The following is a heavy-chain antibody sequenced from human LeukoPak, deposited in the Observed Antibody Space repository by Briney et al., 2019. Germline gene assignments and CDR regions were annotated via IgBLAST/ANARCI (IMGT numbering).Heavy chain of an antibody. V-gene: IGHV1-2*02. J-gene: IGHJ5*02. D-gene: IGHD2-21*01. CDR2: INPNSGGT. CDR1: GYSFTDYY. Sequence: ASVKVACKTSGYSFTDYYMHWVRQAPGQGLEWMGWINPNSGGTSSAQKFQGRVTMTRDTSITTVYMEVSWLTSDDTAIYYCARADRLHGGPYLIGPWGQGTLVTVSS. CDR3: ARADRLHGGPYLIGP.